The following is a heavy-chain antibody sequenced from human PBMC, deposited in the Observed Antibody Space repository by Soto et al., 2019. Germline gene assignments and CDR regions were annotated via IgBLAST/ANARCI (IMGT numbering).Heavy chain of an antibody. D-gene: IGHD3-10*01. Sequence: PGESLKISCKGSGYSFTSYWISWVRQMPGKGLEWMGRIDPSDSYTNYSPSFQGHVTISADKSISTAYLQWSSLKASDTAMYYCASSSPPLWNYYYGMDVWGQGTTVTVSS. CDR1: GYSFTSYW. J-gene: IGHJ6*02. CDR2: IDPSDSYT. V-gene: IGHV5-10-1*01. CDR3: ASSSPPLWNYYYGMDV.